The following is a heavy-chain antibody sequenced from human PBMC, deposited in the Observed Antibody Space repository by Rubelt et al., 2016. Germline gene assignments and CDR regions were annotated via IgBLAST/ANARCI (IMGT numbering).Heavy chain of an antibody. D-gene: IGHD3-10*01. CDR1: GGSFSGYY. CDR2: INHRGST. CDR3: ASRGRYYGSGSYPPRTGIVDY. V-gene: IGHV4-34*01. Sequence: QVQLQQWGAGLLKPSETLSLTCAVYGGSFSGYYWSWIRQPPGKGLEWIGEINHRGSTNYNPSLKSRVTISGDTSKNQCSRKLSSVTAAETAVYYCASRGRYYGSGSYPPRTGIVDYWGQGTLVTVSS. J-gene: IGHJ4*02.